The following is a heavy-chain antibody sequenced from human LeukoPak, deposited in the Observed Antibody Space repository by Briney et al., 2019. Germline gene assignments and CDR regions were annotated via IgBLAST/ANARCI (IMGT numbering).Heavy chain of an antibody. D-gene: IGHD1-26*01. CDR1: GGSFSGYY. CDR3: AREVGSRGIDY. J-gene: IGHJ4*02. V-gene: IGHV4-34*01. CDR2: INHSGST. Sequence: PSETLSLTCAVYGGSFSGYYWSWIRDPPEKGLEWIGEINHSGSTNYNPSLKSRVTISVDTSKNQFSLKLSSVTAADTAVYYCAREVGSRGIDYWGQGTLVTVSS.